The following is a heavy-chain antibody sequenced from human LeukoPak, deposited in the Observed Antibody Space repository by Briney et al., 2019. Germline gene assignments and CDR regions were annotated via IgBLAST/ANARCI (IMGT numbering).Heavy chain of an antibody. V-gene: IGHV3-21*01. D-gene: IGHD3-10*01. CDR2: ISSSSSYI. CDR3: ARDLEYYGSGTTSS. Sequence: GGSLRLSCAASGFTFSSYSMNWVRQAPGKGLEWVSSISSSSSYIYYADSVKGRFTISRDNAENSLYLQMNSLRAEDTAVYYCARDLEYYGSGTTSSWGQGTLVTVSS. J-gene: IGHJ5*02. CDR1: GFTFSSYS.